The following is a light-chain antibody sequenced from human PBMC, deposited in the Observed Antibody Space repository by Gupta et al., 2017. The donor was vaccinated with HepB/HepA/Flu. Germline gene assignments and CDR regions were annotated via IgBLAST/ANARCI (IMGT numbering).Light chain of an antibody. Sequence: QSVLTQPPSVSGTPGQRVTISCSGSSSNVARNNVNWYQQVPGTAPKLLIYYNDERPSGVPDRFSGSKSGTSASLPISGLQSEDEADYYCAAWDTSLNVVVFGGGTKLTVL. V-gene: IGLV1-44*01. CDR2: YND. CDR1: SSNVARNN. CDR3: AAWDTSLNVVV. J-gene: IGLJ2*01.